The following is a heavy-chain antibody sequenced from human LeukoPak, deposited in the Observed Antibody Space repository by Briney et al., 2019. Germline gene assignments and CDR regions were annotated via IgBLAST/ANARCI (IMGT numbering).Heavy chain of an antibody. CDR3: AREVRRGTYDY. Sequence: ASVKVSCKASGYTFTSYSINWVRQATGQGLEWMGWMNPNSGGSGPAQKFQGRVTMTWNTPISTAYMELSGLTSDDTAVYYCAREVRRGTYDYWGQGTLVTVTP. V-gene: IGHV1-8*01. D-gene: IGHD3-16*01. CDR1: GYTFTSYS. J-gene: IGHJ4*02. CDR2: MNPNSGGS.